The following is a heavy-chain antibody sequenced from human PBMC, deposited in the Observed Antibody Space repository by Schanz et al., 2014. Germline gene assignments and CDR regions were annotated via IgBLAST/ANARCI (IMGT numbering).Heavy chain of an antibody. CDR1: GITLSGYG. Sequence: VQLVESGGGVVQPGRSLRLSCAASGITLSGYGLHWIRQTPKGLEWVSSINSRSNFIYYADSVKGRFTISRDNAKNSLYLQMNSLRAEDTAVYYCAGAVATIRADSFDIWGQGTMVAVSS. CDR2: INSRSNFI. D-gene: IGHD5-12*01. J-gene: IGHJ3*02. CDR3: AGAVATIRADSFDI. V-gene: IGHV3-21*01.